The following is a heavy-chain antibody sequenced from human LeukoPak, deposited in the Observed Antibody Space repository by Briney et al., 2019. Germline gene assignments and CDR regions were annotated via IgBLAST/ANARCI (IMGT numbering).Heavy chain of an antibody. V-gene: IGHV4-34*01. D-gene: IGHD2-2*01. Sequence: PSETLSLTCAVYGGSFSGYYWSWIRQPPGKGLEWIGEINHSGSTNYNPSLKSRVTISLDKSKNQFSLKLNSVTAADTAVYYCARDLRVPAAMGDAFDIWGQGTMVTVSS. J-gene: IGHJ3*02. CDR2: INHSGST. CDR3: ARDLRVPAAMGDAFDI. CDR1: GGSFSGYY.